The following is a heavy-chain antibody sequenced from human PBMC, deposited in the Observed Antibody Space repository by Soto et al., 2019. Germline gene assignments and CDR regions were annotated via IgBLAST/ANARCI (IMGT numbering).Heavy chain of an antibody. D-gene: IGHD1-7*01. CDR2: INPNSGGT. V-gene: IGHV1-2*02. CDR3: ARKLELRGSYYYYYDMDV. CDR1: GYTFTDYY. J-gene: IGHJ6*02. Sequence: ASVKVSCKASGYTFTDYYMHWVRQAPGQGLEWMGWINPNSGGTNYAQKLQGRATMTRDTSISTAYMELSRLRSDDTAVYYCARKLELRGSYYYYYDMDVWGQGTTVTVSS.